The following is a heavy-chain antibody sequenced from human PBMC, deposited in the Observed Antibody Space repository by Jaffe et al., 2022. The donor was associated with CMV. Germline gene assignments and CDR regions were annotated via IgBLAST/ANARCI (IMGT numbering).Heavy chain of an antibody. V-gene: IGHV3-21*01. CDR1: GFTFSSYS. CDR2: ISSSSSYI. J-gene: IGHJ6*02. Sequence: EVQLVESGGGLVKPGGSLRLSCAASGFTFSSYSMNWVRQAPGKGLEWVSSISSSSSYIYYADSVKGRFTISRDNAKNSLYLQMNSLRAEDTAVYYCARDGGYSSGWYLYYYYYGMDVWGQGTTVTVSS. D-gene: IGHD6-19*01. CDR3: ARDGGYSSGWYLYYYYYGMDV.